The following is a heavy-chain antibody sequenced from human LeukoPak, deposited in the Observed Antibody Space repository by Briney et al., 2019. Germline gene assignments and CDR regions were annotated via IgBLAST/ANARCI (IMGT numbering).Heavy chain of an antibody. Sequence: PSETLSLTCTVSGGSISSYYWSWIRQPPGKGLEWIGYIYYSGSTNYNPSLKSRVTISVGTSKNQFSLKLSSVTAADTAVYYCARVRAHQWLALGYFDYWGQGTLVTVSS. CDR1: GGSISSYY. CDR2: IYYSGST. CDR3: ARVRAHQWLALGYFDY. V-gene: IGHV4-59*01. J-gene: IGHJ4*02. D-gene: IGHD6-19*01.